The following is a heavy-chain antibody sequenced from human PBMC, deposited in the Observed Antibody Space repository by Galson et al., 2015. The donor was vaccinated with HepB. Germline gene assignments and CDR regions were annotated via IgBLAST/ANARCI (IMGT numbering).Heavy chain of an antibody. J-gene: IGHJ4*02. CDR1: GFTFTSSA. CDR2: IVVGSGNT. CDR3: AASGAVRGGYVDY. Sequence: SVKVSCKASGFTFTSSAVQWVRQARGQRLEWIGWIVVGSGNTNYAQKFQERVTITRDMSTSTAYMELSSLRSEDTAVYYCAASGAVRGGYVDYWGQGTLVTVSS. D-gene: IGHD3-10*01. V-gene: IGHV1-58*01.